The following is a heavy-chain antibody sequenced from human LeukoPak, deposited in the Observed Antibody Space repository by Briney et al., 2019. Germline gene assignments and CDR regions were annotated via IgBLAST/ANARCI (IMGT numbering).Heavy chain of an antibody. D-gene: IGHD6-19*01. V-gene: IGHV4-34*01. Sequence: SETLSLTCAVYGGSFSGYYWSWIRQPPGKGLEWIGEINHSGSTNYNPSLKSRVTISVDTSKNQFSLKLSSVTAADTAVYYCARTLGDSSGWYRCYYYMDVWGKGTTVTVSS. J-gene: IGHJ6*03. CDR3: ARTLGDSSGWYRCYYYMDV. CDR2: INHSGST. CDR1: GGSFSGYY.